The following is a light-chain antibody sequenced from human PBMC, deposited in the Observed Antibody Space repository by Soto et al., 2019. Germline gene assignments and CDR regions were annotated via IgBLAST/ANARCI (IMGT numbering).Light chain of an antibody. Sequence: DIQMTQSPPSLSASVGDTITITCRASQSISTYLDWYQVTPGKAPKVLIYAASTLQDGVPSRFSGSGSGTDFTLTINSLQPEDFATYYCQQHYSSPAFTFGPGTKVDVK. CDR1: QSISTY. V-gene: IGKV1-39*01. CDR2: AAS. J-gene: IGKJ3*01. CDR3: QQHYSSPAFT.